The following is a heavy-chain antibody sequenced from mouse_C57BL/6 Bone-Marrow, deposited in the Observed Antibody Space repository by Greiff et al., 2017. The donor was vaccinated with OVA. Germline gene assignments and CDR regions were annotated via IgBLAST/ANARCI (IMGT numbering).Heavy chain of an antibody. D-gene: IGHD1-1*01. CDR3: ARGAIYYGSSPMYFDV. V-gene: IGHV1-26*01. Sequence: VQLQQSGPELVKPGASVKISCKASGYTFTDYYMNWVKQSHGKSLEWIGDINPNNGGTSYNQKFKGKATLTVDKSSSTAYMELRSLTSEDSAVYYCARGAIYYGSSPMYFDVWGTGTTVTVSS. CDR2: INPNNGGT. J-gene: IGHJ1*03. CDR1: GYTFTDYY.